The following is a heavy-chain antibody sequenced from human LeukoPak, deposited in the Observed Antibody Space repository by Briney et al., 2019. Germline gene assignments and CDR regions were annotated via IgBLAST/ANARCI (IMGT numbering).Heavy chain of an antibody. CDR2: INHSGST. V-gene: IGHV4-34*01. D-gene: IGHD3-16*01. CDR1: GGPFSGYY. CDR3: ARRKDYGVFDY. Sequence: SETLSLTCAVYGGPFSGYYWSWIRQPPGKGLEWIGEINHSGSTNYNPSLKSRVTISVDTSKNQFSLKLSSVTAADTAVYYCARRKDYGVFDYWGQGTLVTVSS. J-gene: IGHJ4*02.